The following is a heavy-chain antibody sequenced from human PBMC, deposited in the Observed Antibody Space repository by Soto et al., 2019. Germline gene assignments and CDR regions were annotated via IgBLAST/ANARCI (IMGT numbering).Heavy chain of an antibody. CDR3: ARDQGYCSGGSCYELDY. D-gene: IGHD2-15*01. V-gene: IGHV1-69*14. J-gene: IGHJ4*02. Sequence: QVQLVQSGAEVKKPGSSVKVSCKASGGTFSSYAISWVRQAPGQGLEWMGGIIPIFGTANYAQKFQGRVTITADKSTSTAYMELSSLSSEDTAVYYCARDQGYCSGGSCYELDYWGQGTLVTVSS. CDR2: IIPIFGTA. CDR1: GGTFSSYA.